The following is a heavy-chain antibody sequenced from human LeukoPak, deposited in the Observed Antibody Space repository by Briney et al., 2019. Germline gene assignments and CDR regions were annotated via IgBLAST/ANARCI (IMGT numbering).Heavy chain of an antibody. D-gene: IGHD6-13*01. Sequence: GGSLRLSCAASGFTFSNAWMSWVRQAPGKGLEWVGRIKIKTDGGTTDYAAPVKGRFTISRDDSKNTLYLQMNSLKTEDTAVYYCTTDLSAWIAAAGTDLPFDYWGQGTLVTVSS. CDR2: IKIKTDGGTT. CDR3: TTDLSAWIAAAGTDLPFDY. V-gene: IGHV3-15*01. J-gene: IGHJ4*02. CDR1: GFTFSNAW.